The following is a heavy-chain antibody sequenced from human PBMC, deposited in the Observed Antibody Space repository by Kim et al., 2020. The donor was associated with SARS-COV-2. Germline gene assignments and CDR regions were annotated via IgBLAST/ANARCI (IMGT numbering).Heavy chain of an antibody. D-gene: IGHD6-19*01. V-gene: IGHV4-59*01. CDR3: ARNQYRSGWNWFDP. J-gene: IGHJ5*02. CDR2: IYYSGST. Sequence: SETLSLTCTVSGGSITSDYWSWIRQPPGKGLEWIGYIYYSGSTNYNPSLKSRVTISVDTSKNQFSLKLSSVTAADTAVYYCARNQYRSGWNWFDPWGQGTLVTVSS. CDR1: GGSITSDY.